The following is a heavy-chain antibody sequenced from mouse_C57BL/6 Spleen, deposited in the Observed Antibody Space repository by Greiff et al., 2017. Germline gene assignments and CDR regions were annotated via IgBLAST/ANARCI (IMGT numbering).Heavy chain of an antibody. CDR3: ARSDYGSSYGYFDY. Sequence: EVKLMESGPELVKPGASVKISCKASGYSFTDYNMNWVKQSNGKSLEWIGVINPNYGTTSYNQKFKGKATLTVDQSSSTAYMQLNSLTSEDSAVYYCARSDYGSSYGYFDYWGQGTTLTVSS. J-gene: IGHJ2*01. D-gene: IGHD1-1*01. V-gene: IGHV1-39*01. CDR1: GYSFTDYN. CDR2: INPNYGTT.